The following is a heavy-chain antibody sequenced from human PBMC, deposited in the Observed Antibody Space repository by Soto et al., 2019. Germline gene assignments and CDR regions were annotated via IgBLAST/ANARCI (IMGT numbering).Heavy chain of an antibody. Sequence: QVQLVQSGAEVKKPGSSVKVSCKASGGTFSSYAISWVRQAPGQGREWMGGIVPIFGTANYAQKFQGRVTITADESTSKGYMELSSLRSEDTAVYYCARDALRYYSDRSGYMDYWGQGTPVTVSS. J-gene: IGHJ4*02. V-gene: IGHV1-69*01. CDR3: ARDALRYYSDRSGYMDY. CDR1: GGTFSSYA. D-gene: IGHD3-22*01. CDR2: IVPIFGTA.